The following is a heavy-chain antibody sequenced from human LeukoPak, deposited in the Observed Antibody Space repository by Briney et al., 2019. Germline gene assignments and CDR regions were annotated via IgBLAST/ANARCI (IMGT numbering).Heavy chain of an antibody. CDR3: ANFIAASATGFQH. V-gene: IGHV3-23*01. D-gene: IGHD6-6*01. CDR2: IRGSGGT. CDR1: GITLSNYD. J-gene: IGHJ1*01. Sequence: GGSLRLSCAASGITLSNYDMTWVRQAPGKGLQWVSAIRGSGGTYYADSVKGRFTLSRDNAKNTLYLQMSSLRAEDTAVYYCANFIAASATGFQHWGQGTLVTVSS.